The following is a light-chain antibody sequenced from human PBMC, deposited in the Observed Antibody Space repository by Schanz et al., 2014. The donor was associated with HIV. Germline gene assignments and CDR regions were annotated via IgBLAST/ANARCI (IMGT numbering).Light chain of an antibody. J-gene: IGLJ1*01. CDR1: NSDVGGHNY. CDR2: DVT. Sequence: QSALTQPASVSGSPGQSITISCTGTNSDVGGHNYVSWYQQHPGRAPQLMIYDVTYRPSGVSDRFSGSKSGNTASLTISGLQAEDEADYYCSSYTSSSTLGVFGTGTKLTVL. V-gene: IGLV2-14*03. CDR3: SSYTSSSTLGV.